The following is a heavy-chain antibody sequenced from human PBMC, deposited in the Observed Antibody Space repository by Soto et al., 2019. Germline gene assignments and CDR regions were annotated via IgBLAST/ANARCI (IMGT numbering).Heavy chain of an antibody. J-gene: IGHJ4*02. D-gene: IGHD2-15*01. V-gene: IGHV1-18*01. CDR3: ARGIVVVVAASRQYYFDY. Sequence: ASVKVFWKAFGYTLTSYGISWVRQAPVQGLEWMGWISAYNGNTNYAQKLQGRVTMTTDTSTSTAYMELRSLRSDDTAVYYCARGIVVVVAASRQYYFDYWGQGTLVTVSS. CDR2: ISAYNGNT. CDR1: GYTLTSYG.